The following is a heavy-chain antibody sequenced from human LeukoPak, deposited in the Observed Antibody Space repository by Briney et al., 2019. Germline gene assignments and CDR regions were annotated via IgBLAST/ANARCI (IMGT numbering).Heavy chain of an antibody. V-gene: IGHV5-10-1*01. Sequence: GESLKISCKGSGYSFTSYWISWVRQIPGKGPEWMGRIDPSDSYTNYSPSFQGHVTISTDKSTSTAYLQWNSLKASDTAMYYCARHKPYSSSPSDYWGQGTLVTVSS. J-gene: IGHJ4*02. CDR2: IDPSDSYT. CDR3: ARHKPYSSSPSDY. D-gene: IGHD6-13*01. CDR1: GYSFTSYW.